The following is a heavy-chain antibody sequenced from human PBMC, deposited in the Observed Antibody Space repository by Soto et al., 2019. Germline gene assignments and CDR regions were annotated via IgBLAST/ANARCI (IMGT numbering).Heavy chain of an antibody. J-gene: IGHJ5*02. Sequence: ASVKVSCKASGYTFTGYYMHWVRQAPGQGLEWMGWINPNSGGTNYAQKFQGRVTMTRDTSISTAYMELSRLRSDDTAVYYCARAGYSYGYWFDPWGQGTLVTVSS. CDR1: GYTFTGYY. CDR2: INPNSGGT. CDR3: ARAGYSYGYWFDP. D-gene: IGHD5-18*01. V-gene: IGHV1-2*02.